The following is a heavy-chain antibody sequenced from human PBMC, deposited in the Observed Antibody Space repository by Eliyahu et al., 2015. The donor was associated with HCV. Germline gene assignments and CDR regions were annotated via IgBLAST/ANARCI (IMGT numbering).Heavy chain of an antibody. D-gene: IGHD1-1*01. CDR2: IFYNGDT. V-gene: IGHV4-39*01. Sequence: QLQLQESGPRLAKPSETLSLTCSVXGXSIPTINXXWGWXRQSPGKGLEWIGSIFYNGDTYYNPSLKSPVTISADTSKNQFSLXLTSVTAADTGVYYCARHSDRGAYNVFGFDIWGQGAMVTVSS. CDR3: ARHSDRGAYNVFGFDI. CDR1: GXSIPTINXX. J-gene: IGHJ3*02.